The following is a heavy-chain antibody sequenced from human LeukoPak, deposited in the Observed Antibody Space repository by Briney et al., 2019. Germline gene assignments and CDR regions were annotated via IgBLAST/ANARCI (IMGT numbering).Heavy chain of an antibody. J-gene: IGHJ4*02. CDR3: ARQDRSGYDFLIDY. D-gene: IGHD5-12*01. Sequence: GEALKISYKGSGYSFTSYWIGWVRRMPGKGLEWMGIIYPGDSDTRYSPSFQGQVTISADKSISTAYLQWSSLKASDTAMYYCARQDRSGYDFLIDYWGQGTLVTVSS. CDR2: IYPGDSDT. V-gene: IGHV5-51*01. CDR1: GYSFTSYW.